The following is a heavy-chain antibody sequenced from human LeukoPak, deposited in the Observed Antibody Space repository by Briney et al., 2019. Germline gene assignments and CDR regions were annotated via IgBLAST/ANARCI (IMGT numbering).Heavy chain of an antibody. V-gene: IGHV3-30-3*01. CDR1: GFTFSSYT. Sequence: GGSLRLSCAASGFTFSSYTLHWVRQAPGKGLEWLAVLSYDGINKYYADSVKGRITISRDKSKNTLYLQMNSLRVEDTAVYYCASPGVTMVRGVFDYWGQGTLVTVSS. CDR2: LSYDGINK. J-gene: IGHJ4*02. CDR3: ASPGVTMVRGVFDY. D-gene: IGHD3-10*01.